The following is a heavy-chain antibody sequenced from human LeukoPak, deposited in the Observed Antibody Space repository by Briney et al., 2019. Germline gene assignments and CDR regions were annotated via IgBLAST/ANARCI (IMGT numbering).Heavy chain of an antibody. J-gene: IGHJ4*02. CDR3: ARAHCSSTNCYQFDY. D-gene: IGHD2-2*01. Sequence: GASVKVSFKASGYTFIGYYIHWVRQAPGQGLEWMGWINPNSGGTNYAQKFQGRVTMTRDTSISTAYMELSRLISDDTAVYHCARAHCSSTNCYQFDYWGQGTMVTVSS. V-gene: IGHV1-2*02. CDR1: GYTFIGYY. CDR2: INPNSGGT.